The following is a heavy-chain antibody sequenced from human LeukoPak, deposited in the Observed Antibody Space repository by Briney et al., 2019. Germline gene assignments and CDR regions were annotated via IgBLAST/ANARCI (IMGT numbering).Heavy chain of an antibody. J-gene: IGHJ4*02. Sequence: PGGSLRLSCAASGFAFSDYYMTWIRQAPGTGLEWVSYISSSGTTTYYADPVKGRFTISRDNAKNSLHLQMNSLRAEDTALYYCARGLLSNNKGYDYWGQGTLVSVSS. CDR3: ARGLLSNNKGYDY. D-gene: IGHD3-22*01. CDR2: ISSSGTTT. V-gene: IGHV3-11*01. CDR1: GFAFSDYY.